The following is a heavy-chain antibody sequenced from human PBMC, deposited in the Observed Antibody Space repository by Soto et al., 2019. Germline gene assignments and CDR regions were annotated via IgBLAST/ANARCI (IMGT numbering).Heavy chain of an antibody. CDR2: IYSGGST. D-gene: IGHD3-16*01. CDR1: GFTVSSNY. CDR3: ARDRRGKGYFDY. Sequence: GGSLRLSCAASGFTVSSNYMSWVRQAPGKGLEWVSVIYSGGSTYYADSVKGRFTISRDNSKNTLYLQMNSLRAEDTAVYYCARDRRGKGYFDYWGQGTLVTVSS. J-gene: IGHJ4*02. V-gene: IGHV3-66*01.